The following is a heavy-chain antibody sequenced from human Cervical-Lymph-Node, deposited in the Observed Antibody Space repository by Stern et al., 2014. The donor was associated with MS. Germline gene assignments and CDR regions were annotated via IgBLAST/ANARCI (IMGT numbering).Heavy chain of an antibody. J-gene: IGHJ4*02. CDR3: ARVGLVSALIDY. CDR1: GGSISSGGYY. Sequence: QVQLQESGPGLVKPSQTLSLTCSVSGGSISSGGYYWSWIRQHPGKGLEYIGHIYYSGNPYYSPSLKSRVTISIDTSKNQFSLKLRSVTAADTAVYYCARVGLVSALIDYWGQGTLVTVSS. V-gene: IGHV4-31*03. D-gene: IGHD2-21*01. CDR2: IYYSGNP.